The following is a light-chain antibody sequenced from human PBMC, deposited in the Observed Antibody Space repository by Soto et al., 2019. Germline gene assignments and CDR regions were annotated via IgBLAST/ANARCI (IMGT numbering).Light chain of an antibody. CDR1: QSVSRNY. CDR3: QQYGSLSWT. V-gene: IGKV3-20*01. Sequence: DIVLTQSPGTLSLSPGERATLSCRASQSVSRNYLAWYQQKPGQAPRLLIHGASTRATGVPDRFSGSGSGKDFTLTISRLEPEDFAVYHCQQYGSLSWTFGQGPKVEIK. CDR2: GAS. J-gene: IGKJ1*01.